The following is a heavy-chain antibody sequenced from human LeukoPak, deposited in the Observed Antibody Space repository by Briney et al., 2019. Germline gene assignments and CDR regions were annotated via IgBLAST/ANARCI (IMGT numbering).Heavy chain of an antibody. J-gene: IGHJ4*02. CDR3: AKREYYDSTNYFPY. D-gene: IGHD3-22*01. CDR1: GGSISSSGYY. V-gene: IGHV4-39*07. Sequence: SSETLSLTCTVSGGSISSSGYYWGWIRQPPGKGLEWIGSIYHSGSTYYNASLKSRVTISVDKSKNQFSLKLSSVTAADTAVYYCAKREYYDSTNYFPYWGQGTLVTVSS. CDR2: IYHSGST.